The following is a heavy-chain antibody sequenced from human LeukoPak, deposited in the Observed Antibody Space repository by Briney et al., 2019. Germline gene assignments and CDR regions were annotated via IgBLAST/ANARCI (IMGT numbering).Heavy chain of an antibody. CDR3: ARTYNWNEDYYFDY. D-gene: IGHD1-1*01. CDR2: IYTSGNT. V-gene: IGHV4-61*02. CDR1: GGSISGGNYY. J-gene: IGHJ4*02. Sequence: SETLSLTCTVSGGSISGGNYYWSWIRQPAGKGLEWIGRIYTSGNTNYNPFLKSRVTISVDTSKNQFSLKLSSVTAADTAVYYCARTYNWNEDYYFDYWGQGTLVTVSS.